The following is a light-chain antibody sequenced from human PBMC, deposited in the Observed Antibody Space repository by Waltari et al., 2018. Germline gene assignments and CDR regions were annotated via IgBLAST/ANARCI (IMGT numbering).Light chain of an antibody. CDR3: QQYYTTPPT. Sequence: DIVMTQSPDSLAVSLGERATINCKSSQSVLYSSNNKNYLAWYQQKPGQPTKLVIYWASRRESGVHDRVSGSGSGKDFTLTISSLQAEDVAVYYCQQYYTTPPTFGQGTRLEIK. V-gene: IGKV4-1*01. CDR1: QSVLYSSNNKNY. CDR2: WAS. J-gene: IGKJ5*01.